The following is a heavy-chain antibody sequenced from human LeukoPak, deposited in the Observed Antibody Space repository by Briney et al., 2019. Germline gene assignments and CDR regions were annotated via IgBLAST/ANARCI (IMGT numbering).Heavy chain of an antibody. Sequence: SETLSLTCAVYGGSFSGYYWSWIRQPPGKGLEWIGEINHSGSTNYNPSLKSRVTILVDTSKNQFSLKLSSVTAADTAVYYCARVSAGFDYWGQGTLVTVSS. V-gene: IGHV4-34*01. CDR2: INHSGST. CDR1: GGSFSGYY. J-gene: IGHJ4*02. CDR3: ARVSAGFDY. D-gene: IGHD6-13*01.